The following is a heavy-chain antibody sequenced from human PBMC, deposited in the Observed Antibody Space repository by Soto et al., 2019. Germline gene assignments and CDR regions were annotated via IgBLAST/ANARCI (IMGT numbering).Heavy chain of an antibody. J-gene: IGHJ4*02. V-gene: IGHV1-18*01. D-gene: IGHD3-3*01. CDR3: ARVSGADFWSCYSDY. Sequence: QVQLVQSGAEVKKPGASVKVSCKASGYTFTSYGISWVRQAPGQGLEWMGWISAYNGNTNYAQKLKGRVTMTTDTATSTAYMELRSLRSDDTAVYYCARVSGADFWSCYSDYWGQGTLVTVSS. CDR2: ISAYNGNT. CDR1: GYTFTSYG.